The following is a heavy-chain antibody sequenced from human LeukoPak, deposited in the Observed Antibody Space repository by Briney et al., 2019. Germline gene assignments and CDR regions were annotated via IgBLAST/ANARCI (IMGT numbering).Heavy chain of an antibody. J-gene: IGHJ3*02. CDR2: IKQDGSEK. D-gene: IGHD3-16*01. V-gene: IGHV3-7*01. CDR1: GFTFSSYW. Sequence: PVGSLRLSCAASGFTFSSYWMSWVRQAPGKGLEWVANIKQDGSEKYYVDSVKGRFTISRDNAKNSLYLQMNSLRAEDTAVYYCARVTMITRRSDAFDIWGQGTMVTVSS. CDR3: ARVTMITRRSDAFDI.